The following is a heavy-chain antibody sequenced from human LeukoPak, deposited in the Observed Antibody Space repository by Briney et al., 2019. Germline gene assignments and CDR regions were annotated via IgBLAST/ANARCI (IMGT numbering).Heavy chain of an antibody. Sequence: GGSLRLSCAASGFTFSGYSMNWARQAPGKGLEWVSSISSSSSYIYYADSVKGRFTISRDNAKNSLYLQMHSLRAEDTAVYYCASFRPGTYYYDSSGYRSNDYWGQGTLVTVSS. D-gene: IGHD3-22*01. CDR2: ISSSSSYI. J-gene: IGHJ4*02. CDR3: ASFRPGTYYYDSSGYRSNDY. CDR1: GFTFSGYS. V-gene: IGHV3-21*01.